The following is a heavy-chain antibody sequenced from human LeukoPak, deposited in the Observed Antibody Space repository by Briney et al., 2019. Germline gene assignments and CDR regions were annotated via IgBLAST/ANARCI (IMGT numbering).Heavy chain of an antibody. CDR2: MNPNSGNT. Sequence: ASVKVSCTASGYTFTSYDINWVRQATGQGLEWMGWMNPNSGNTGYAQKFQGRVTMTRNTSISTAYMELSSLRSEDTAVYYCARDKRGYSYGYLYYYYGMDVWGQGTTVTVSS. CDR1: GYTFTSYD. V-gene: IGHV1-8*01. D-gene: IGHD5-18*01. J-gene: IGHJ6*02. CDR3: ARDKRGYSYGYLYYYYGMDV.